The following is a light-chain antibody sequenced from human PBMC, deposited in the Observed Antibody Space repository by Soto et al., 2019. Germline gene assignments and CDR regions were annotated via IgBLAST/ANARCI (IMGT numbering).Light chain of an antibody. Sequence: QSFLTQPRSVSGSPGQSVTISCTGTSSDVGGYNYVSWYQQHPGKAPKLMIYDVSKRPSGVPDRFSGSKSGNTASLTISGLQAEDEADYYCCSYAGSYTSRVFGTGTKLTVL. CDR3: CSYAGSYTSRV. CDR2: DVS. J-gene: IGLJ1*01. CDR1: SSDVGGYNY. V-gene: IGLV2-11*01.